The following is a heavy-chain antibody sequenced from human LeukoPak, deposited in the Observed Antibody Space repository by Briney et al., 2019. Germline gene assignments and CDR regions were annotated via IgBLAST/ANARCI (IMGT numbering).Heavy chain of an antibody. D-gene: IGHD6-19*01. Sequence: GGSLRLSCAASRFTFTTFWMSWVRQAPGKGLEWVANIKQDGSEKYYVDSVKGRFTISRDNAKNSLYLQMNSLRAEDTAVYYCARDKEQWLALDYWGQGTLVTVSS. V-gene: IGHV3-7*01. J-gene: IGHJ4*02. CDR2: IKQDGSEK. CDR1: RFTFTTFW. CDR3: ARDKEQWLALDY.